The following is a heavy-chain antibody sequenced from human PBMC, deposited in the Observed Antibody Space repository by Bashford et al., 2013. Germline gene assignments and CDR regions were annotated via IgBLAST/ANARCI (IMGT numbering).Heavy chain of an antibody. CDR1: GGSISSGGYY. V-gene: IGHV4-31*03. Sequence: SSETLSLTCTVSGGSISSGGYYWSWIRQHPGKGLEWIGYIYYSGSTYYNPSLKSRVTISVDTSKNQFSLKLSSVTAADTAVYYCATLPAYCSGGSCYSIWFDPGARESWSPSPQ. CDR2: IYYSGST. D-gene: IGHD2-15*01. J-gene: IGHJ5*02. CDR3: ATLPAYCSGGSCYSIWFDP.